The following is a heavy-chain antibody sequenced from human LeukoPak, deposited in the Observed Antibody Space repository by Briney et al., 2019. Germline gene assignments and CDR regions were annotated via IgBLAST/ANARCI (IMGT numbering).Heavy chain of an antibody. CDR2: IIPIFGTA. J-gene: IGHJ4*02. V-gene: IGHV1-69*01. CDR1: GGTFSSYA. CDR3: ARDRLSGSGYLPLYYFDY. D-gene: IGHD3-3*01. Sequence: SVKVSCKASGGTFSSYAISWVRQAPGQGLEWMGGIIPIFGTANYAQKFQGRVTITADESTSTAYMELSSLRSEDTAVYYCARDRLSGSGYLPLYYFDYWGQGTLVTVSS.